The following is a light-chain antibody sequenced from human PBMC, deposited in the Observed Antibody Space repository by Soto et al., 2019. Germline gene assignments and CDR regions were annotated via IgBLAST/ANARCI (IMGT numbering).Light chain of an antibody. V-gene: IGLV2-8*01. CDR1: SSDVGGYNY. CDR3: SSHAGIINVV. J-gene: IGLJ3*02. CDR2: EVT. Sequence: QSVLTQPPSESGSPGQSVTISCTGTSSDVGGYNYVSWYQQHPGKAPKLIIYEVTKRPSGVPDRFSGSKSGNTASLTVSGLLAEDEADYYCSSHAGIINVVFGGGTKLTVL.